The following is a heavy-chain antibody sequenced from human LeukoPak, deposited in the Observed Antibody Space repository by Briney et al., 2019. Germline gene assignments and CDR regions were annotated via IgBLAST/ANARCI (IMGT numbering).Heavy chain of an antibody. CDR2: IYYSGST. Sequence: SETLSLTCTVSGGSISSSSYYWGWIRQPPGKGLEWIGSIYYSGSTYYNPSLKGRVTISVDTSKNQFSLKLSSVTAADTAVYYCACHSAQYDFWSGPIPLGYFDYWGQGTLVTVSS. J-gene: IGHJ4*02. CDR3: ACHSAQYDFWSGPIPLGYFDY. D-gene: IGHD3-3*01. CDR1: GGSISSSSYY. V-gene: IGHV4-39*07.